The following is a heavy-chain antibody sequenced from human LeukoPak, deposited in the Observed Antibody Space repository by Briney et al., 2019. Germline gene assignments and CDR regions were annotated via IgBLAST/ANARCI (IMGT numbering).Heavy chain of an antibody. CDR2: IYNSGNT. V-gene: IGHV4-4*07. D-gene: IGHD3-22*01. CDR1: GGSISTNY. J-gene: IGHJ4*02. Sequence: SETLSLTCTVSGGSISTNYWSWIRQPAGKGLEWIGRIYNSGNTNYSPSLESRVTMSADTSKNQFSLKLSSVTAADTAVCYCARGTFDSSGYYLFDYWGQGTLVTVSS. CDR3: ARGTFDSSGYYLFDY.